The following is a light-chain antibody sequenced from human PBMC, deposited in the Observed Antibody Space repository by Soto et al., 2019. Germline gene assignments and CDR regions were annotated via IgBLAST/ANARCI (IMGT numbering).Light chain of an antibody. CDR2: GNS. J-gene: IGLJ1*01. CDR3: QSYDSSLSAHYV. Sequence: QSVLTQRPSVSGAPGLRVTISCTGTSSNIGATYDVQWYQQLPGTAPKLLIYGNSNRPSGVPDRFSGSKSGTSASLAITGLQADDEADYYCQSYDSSLSAHYVFGTGT. CDR1: SSNIGATYD. V-gene: IGLV1-40*01.